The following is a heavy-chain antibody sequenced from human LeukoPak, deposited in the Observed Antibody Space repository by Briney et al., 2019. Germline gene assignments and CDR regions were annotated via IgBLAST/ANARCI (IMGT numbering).Heavy chain of an antibody. CDR1: GGSFSGYY. D-gene: IGHD5-18*01. J-gene: IGHJ4*02. V-gene: IGHV4-34*01. Sequence: PSETLSLTCAVYGGSFSGYYWSWIRQPPGKGLEWIGEINHSGSTNYNPSHKSRVTISVDTSKNQFSLKLSSVTAADTAVYYCARRGYSYGIWGQGTLVTVSS. CDR2: INHSGST. CDR3: ARRGYSYGI.